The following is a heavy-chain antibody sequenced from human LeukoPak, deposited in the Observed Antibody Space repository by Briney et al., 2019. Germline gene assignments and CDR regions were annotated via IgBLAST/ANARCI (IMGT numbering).Heavy chain of an antibody. CDR2: IYYSGST. Sequence: SETLSLTCTVSGGSISSYYWSWIRQPPGKGLEWIGYIYYSGSTNYNPSLKSRVTISVDTSKNQFSLKLSSVTAADTAVYYCARDRSGYSSSWLFDAFDIWGQGTMVTVSS. CDR1: GGSISSYY. J-gene: IGHJ3*02. CDR3: ARDRSGYSSSWLFDAFDI. D-gene: IGHD6-13*01. V-gene: IGHV4-59*12.